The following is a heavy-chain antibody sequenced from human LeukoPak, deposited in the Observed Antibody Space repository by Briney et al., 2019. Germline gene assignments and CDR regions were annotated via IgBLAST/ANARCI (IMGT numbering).Heavy chain of an antibody. CDR1: GLTFSSYA. CDR2: ISGSGGIT. Sequence: GGSLRLSCAASGLTFSSYAMSWVRQAPGKGLEWVPVISGSGGITYYADSVKGRFTISGDNSKNTLYLQMNSLRAEDTALYYCAKDFFSSSSCPDYWGQGTLVTVSS. J-gene: IGHJ4*02. CDR3: AKDFFSSSSCPDY. D-gene: IGHD6-6*01. V-gene: IGHV3-23*01.